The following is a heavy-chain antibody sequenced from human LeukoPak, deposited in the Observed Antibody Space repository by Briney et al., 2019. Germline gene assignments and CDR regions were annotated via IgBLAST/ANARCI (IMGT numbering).Heavy chain of an antibody. V-gene: IGHV3-23*01. Sequence: GGSLRLSCAASGFTVNTYAMSWVRQAPGKGLEWVSGISGSGGNTYYADSVKGRFTISRDNSKNTLYLQMNSLRAEDTAVYYCAKAPVTTCRGAFCYPFDYWGLGTLVTVSS. CDR1: GFTVNTYA. CDR3: AKAPVTTCRGAFCYPFDY. D-gene: IGHD2-15*01. CDR2: ISGSGGNT. J-gene: IGHJ4*02.